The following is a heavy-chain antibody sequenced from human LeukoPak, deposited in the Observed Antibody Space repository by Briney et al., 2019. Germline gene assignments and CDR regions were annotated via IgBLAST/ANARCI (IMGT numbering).Heavy chain of an antibody. J-gene: IGHJ3*02. V-gene: IGHV4-4*02. CDR3: AKSNGYGLVDI. CDR1: GGSISSSNW. D-gene: IGHD3-10*01. CDR2: IYHSGST. Sequence: SGTLSLTCAVSGGSISSSNWWSWVRQPPGKGLEWIGEIYHSGSTNYNPSLKSRVTISLDTSRNQFSLKLNSVTAADTAVYYCAKSNGYGLVDIWGQGTMVTVSS.